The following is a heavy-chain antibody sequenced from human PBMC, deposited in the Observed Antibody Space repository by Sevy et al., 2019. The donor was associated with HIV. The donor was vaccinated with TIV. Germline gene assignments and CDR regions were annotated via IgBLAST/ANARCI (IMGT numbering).Heavy chain of an antibody. CDR3: AKEPLLVVDYYSMDV. V-gene: IGHV3-30*02. D-gene: IGHD2-8*02. CDR2: IRYDGSNK. CDR1: GFTFSNYG. J-gene: IGHJ6*02. Sequence: GGSLRLSCAASGFTFSNYGMHWVRQAPGKGLEWVAFIRYDGSNKNNADSVKGRFTISRDNSKNTLYLQMNSLRPEDTAVYYCAKEPLLVVDYYSMDVWGQGTTVTVSS.